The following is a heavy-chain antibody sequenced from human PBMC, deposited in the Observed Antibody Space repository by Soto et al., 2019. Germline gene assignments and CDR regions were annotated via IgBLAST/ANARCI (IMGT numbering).Heavy chain of an antibody. V-gene: IGHV3-11*01. CDR2: INSRGSSI. CDR3: ATGRLEATILDY. J-gene: IGHJ4*02. Sequence: QVQLVESGGDLVKPGGSLRLSCAASGFTFSDHYMSWIRQPPGKGLEWISYINSRGSSIHYADSVKGRFTISRDDAKTSLYLQMNSLRADDAAVYFCATGRLEATILDYWGQGTLVTVSS. CDR1: GFTFSDHY. D-gene: IGHD2-2*02.